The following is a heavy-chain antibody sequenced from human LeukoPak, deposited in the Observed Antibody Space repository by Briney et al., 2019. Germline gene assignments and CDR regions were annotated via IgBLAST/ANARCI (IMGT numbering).Heavy chain of an antibody. CDR1: GFTFSYHW. J-gene: IGHJ4*02. V-gene: IGHV3-7*01. D-gene: IGHD5-18*01. Sequence: GGSLRLSCAASGFTFSYHWMTWVRQAPGKGLEWVANIKNDGTVKNYVDSVKGRFTISRDNAKNSLDLQMNSLRAEDTGVYYCAKDSYSKGDYWGQGVLVTVSS. CDR3: AKDSYSKGDY. CDR2: IKNDGTVK.